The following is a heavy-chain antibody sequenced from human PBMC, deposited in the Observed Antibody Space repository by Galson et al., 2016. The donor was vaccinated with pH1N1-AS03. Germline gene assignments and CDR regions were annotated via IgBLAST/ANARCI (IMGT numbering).Heavy chain of an antibody. Sequence: SLKLSCAASGFTVSSNYMNWVPQAPGKGLEWVSVPYRGGRTYYADSGKGRFTISRDNSTYTPYLQMNSLRAEDTAVYYCAREENYGDFYYAMDVWGQGTTVTASS. CDR1: GFTVSSNY. J-gene: IGHJ6*02. D-gene: IGHD4-17*01. CDR2: PYRGGRT. V-gene: IGHV3-53*01. CDR3: AREENYGDFYYAMDV.